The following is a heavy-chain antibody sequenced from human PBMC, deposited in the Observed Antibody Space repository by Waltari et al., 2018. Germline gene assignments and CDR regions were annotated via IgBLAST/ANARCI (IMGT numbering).Heavy chain of an antibody. CDR2: SSGGGGRT. D-gene: IGHD6-13*01. J-gene: IGHJ1*01. V-gene: IGHV3-23*01. CDR1: GFTISSYA. CDR3: ARGLAETGGAGTNFQH. Sequence: EVQLLESGGGLVQPGGSLRLSCAVSGFTISSYAMSWVRRAPGKGLEWVSCSSGGGGRTKYAGSVKGRFTIARDDSKSTLYLQMNSLRAEDTAMYYCARGLAETGGAGTNFQHWGQGTLVTVSS.